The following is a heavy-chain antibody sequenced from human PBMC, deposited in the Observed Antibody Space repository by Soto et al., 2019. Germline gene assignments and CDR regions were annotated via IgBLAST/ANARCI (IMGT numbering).Heavy chain of an antibody. J-gene: IGHJ4*02. CDR3: ASGTQDYYESSGYFD. CDR2: IIPIFGTA. CDR1: GGTFSSYA. Sequence: QVHLVQSGAEVKKPGSSVKVSCKAYGGTFSSYAISWVRQAPGQGLEWMGGIIPIFGTANYAQKFQGRVTITADEATSTAYMELSSLRSEDTAVYYCASGTQDYYESSGYFDGGQGTLVTVSS. D-gene: IGHD3-22*01. V-gene: IGHV1-69*01.